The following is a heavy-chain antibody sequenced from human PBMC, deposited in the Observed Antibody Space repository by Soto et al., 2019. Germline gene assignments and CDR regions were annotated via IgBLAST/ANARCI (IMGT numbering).Heavy chain of an antibody. CDR3: ARPTRYYYDSSGQSAWFDP. CDR2: IIPIFGTA. Sequence: QVQLVQSGAEVKKPGSSVKVSCKASGGTFSSYAISWVRQAPGQGLEWMGGIIPIFGTANYAQKFQGRVTSTADASTSTAYMEVSSLRSEDTAVYYCARPTRYYYDSSGQSAWFDPWGQGTLVTVSS. D-gene: IGHD3-22*01. V-gene: IGHV1-69*12. J-gene: IGHJ5*02. CDR1: GGTFSSYA.